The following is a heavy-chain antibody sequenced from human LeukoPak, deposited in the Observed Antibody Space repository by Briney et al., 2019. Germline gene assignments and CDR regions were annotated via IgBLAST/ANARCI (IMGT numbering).Heavy chain of an antibody. V-gene: IGHV4-30-2*01. CDR1: GGSITSGGYS. J-gene: IGHJ2*01. CDR3: VRSVVAVAGDFRSGWYFDL. Sequence: SETLSLTCTVSGGSITSGGYSWSWIRQPPGKGLEWIGFLYHSGTTYYNPSLTSRVTISVDRSKNQFSLKLSSVTAADTAVYYCVRSVVAVAGDFRSGWYFDLWGRGTLVTVSS. D-gene: IGHD6-19*01. CDR2: LYHSGTT.